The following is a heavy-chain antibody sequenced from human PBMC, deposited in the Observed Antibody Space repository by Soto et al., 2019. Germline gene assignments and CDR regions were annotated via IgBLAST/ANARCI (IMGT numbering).Heavy chain of an antibody. V-gene: IGHV3-23*01. CDR3: AKGSLSNYNYYMDV. CDR2: ISGGGGSA. J-gene: IGHJ6*03. D-gene: IGHD4-4*01. CDR1: GFTFSSYA. Sequence: EVQLLESGGALVQPGGSLRLSCAASGFTFSSYAMSWVRQAPGKGLEWVSTISGGGGSAYYADSVKGRFTISRDNSKNTLYVQMNSLRAEDTAGYFCAKGSLSNYNYYMDVWGKGTTVTVSS.